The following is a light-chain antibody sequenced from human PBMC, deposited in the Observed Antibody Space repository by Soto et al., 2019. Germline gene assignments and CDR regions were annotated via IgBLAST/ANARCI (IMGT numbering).Light chain of an antibody. CDR1: SSDVGGYKY. Sequence: QSVLTQPASVSGSPGQSITISCTGTSSDVGGYKYVSWYQQHPGKAPKVMIYEVSNRPSGVSNRFSGSKSGNTASLTISGLQAEDEADYYCSSYTSSSTVVFSGATQLTVL. CDR3: SSYTSSSTVV. V-gene: IGLV2-14*01. J-gene: IGLJ2*01. CDR2: EVS.